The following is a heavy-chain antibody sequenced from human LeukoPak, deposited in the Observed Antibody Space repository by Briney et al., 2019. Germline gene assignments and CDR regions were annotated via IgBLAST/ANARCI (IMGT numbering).Heavy chain of an antibody. CDR1: GFTFTSYS. J-gene: IGHJ2*01. Sequence: PGGSLRLSCATYGFTFTSYSMNWVRQAPGKGLEWVSSIGPSGGSIFYADSLKGRISISRDNAQNSLHLQLSSLRADDTAVYYCARLAGSRPPWYLDLWGGGTLVTVSS. CDR3: ARLAGSRPPWYLDL. CDR2: IGPSGGSI. V-gene: IGHV3-21*04. D-gene: IGHD6-19*01.